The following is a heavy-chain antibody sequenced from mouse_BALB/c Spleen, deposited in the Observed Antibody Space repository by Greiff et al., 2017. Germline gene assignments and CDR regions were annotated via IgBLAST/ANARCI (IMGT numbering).Heavy chain of an antibody. V-gene: IGHV3-6*02. CDR1: GYSITSGYY. D-gene: IGHD2-1*01. J-gene: IGHJ2*01. CDR3: AKERYYGNYVGYFDY. Sequence: ESGPGLVKPSQSLSLTCSVTGYSITSGYYWNWIRQFPGNKLEWMGYISYDGSNNYNPSLKNRISITRDTSKNQFFLKLNSVTTEDTATYYCAKERYYGNYVGYFDYWGQGTTLTVSS. CDR2: ISYDGSN.